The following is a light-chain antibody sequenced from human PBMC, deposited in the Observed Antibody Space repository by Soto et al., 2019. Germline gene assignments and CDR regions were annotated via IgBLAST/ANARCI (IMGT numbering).Light chain of an antibody. Sequence: DIQMTQSPSSLSASVGDRVTITCRASQSISSYLNWYQQKPGKAPKLRIYAASSLQSGVPSRFSGSGSGTDFTLTISSLQPKDFATYYCQQSYSTPWTFGQGTKVDI. CDR2: AAS. V-gene: IGKV1-39*01. J-gene: IGKJ1*01. CDR3: QQSYSTPWT. CDR1: QSISSY.